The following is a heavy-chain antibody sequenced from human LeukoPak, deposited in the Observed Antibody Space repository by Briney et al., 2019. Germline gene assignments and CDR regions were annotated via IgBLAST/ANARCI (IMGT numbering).Heavy chain of an antibody. V-gene: IGHV3-64*01. D-gene: IGHD5-18*01. Sequence: GGSPRLSCAASGFTFSSYAMHWVRQAPGKGLEYVSAISSNGGSTYYANSVKGRFTISRDNSKNTLYLQMGSLRAEDMAVYYCARGDRGYSYGFDYWGQGTLVTVSS. CDR3: ARGDRGYSYGFDY. J-gene: IGHJ4*02. CDR1: GFTFSSYA. CDR2: ISSNGGST.